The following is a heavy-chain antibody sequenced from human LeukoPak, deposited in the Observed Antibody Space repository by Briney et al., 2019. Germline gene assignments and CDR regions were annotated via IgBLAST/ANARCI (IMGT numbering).Heavy chain of an antibody. D-gene: IGHD2-2*01. CDR2: IYYSGST. Sequence: SETLSLTCTVSGGSISSYYWSWIRQPPGKGLEWIGYIYYSGSTNYNPSLKSRVTISVDTSKNQFSLKLSSVTAADTAAYYCASVYCSSTSCYLDYWGQGTLVTVSS. CDR1: GGSISSYY. CDR3: ASVYCSSTSCYLDY. V-gene: IGHV4-59*01. J-gene: IGHJ4*02.